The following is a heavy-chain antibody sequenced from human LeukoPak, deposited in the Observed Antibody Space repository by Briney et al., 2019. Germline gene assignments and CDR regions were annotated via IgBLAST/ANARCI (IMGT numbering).Heavy chain of an antibody. D-gene: IGHD5-12*01. J-gene: IGHJ4*02. V-gene: IGHV4-38-2*02. Sequence: SETLSLTCTVTGYSISSGYYWGRIRQPPGKGLEWIGSIYHSGSTYYNPSLKSRVTISVDTSKNQFSLKLSSVTAADTAVYYCARRYREFDYWGQGTLVTVSS. CDR1: GYSISSGYY. CDR2: IYHSGST. CDR3: ARRYREFDY.